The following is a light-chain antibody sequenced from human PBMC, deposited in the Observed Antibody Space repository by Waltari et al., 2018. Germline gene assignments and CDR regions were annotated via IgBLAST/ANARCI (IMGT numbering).Light chain of an antibody. CDR1: HSVSNRY. V-gene: IGKV3-20*01. J-gene: IGKJ1*01. CDR3: QQYGNPPQT. CDR2: DAS. Sequence: VLTQSPGPLSLSPGDRATLSCRASHSVSNRYLAWYQQKPGQAPRLLIYDASNRATGIPDRFSGSGSGKDFTLTISRLGPEDFAVYYCQQYGNPPQTFGQGTKVEIK.